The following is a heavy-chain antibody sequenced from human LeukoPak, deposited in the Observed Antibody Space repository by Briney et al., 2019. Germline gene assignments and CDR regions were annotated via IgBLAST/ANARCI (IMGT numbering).Heavy chain of an antibody. J-gene: IGHJ5*02. CDR3: ARAGWLYNWFDP. Sequence: SKTLSLTCTVSGGSVGSGSYYWSWIRQPPGRGLEWIGYIYYSGSTNYNPSLKSRVTMSVDTSKNQFSLRLSSVTAADTAVYYCARAGWLYNWFDPWGQGTLVTVSS. D-gene: IGHD5-24*01. CDR1: GGSVGSGSYY. CDR2: IYYSGST. V-gene: IGHV4-61*01.